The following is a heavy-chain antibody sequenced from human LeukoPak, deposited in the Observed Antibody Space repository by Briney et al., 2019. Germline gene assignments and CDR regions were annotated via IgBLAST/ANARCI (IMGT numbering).Heavy chain of an antibody. Sequence: MSGGSLRLSCAASGFTFSNAWMSWVRQAPGKGLEWVGRIKSKTDGGTTDYAAPVKGRFTISRDDSKNTLYLQMHSLKTEDTAVYYCTTGGIIYDSSGYSHYWGQGTLVTVSS. V-gene: IGHV3-15*01. CDR1: GFTFSNAW. D-gene: IGHD3-22*01. J-gene: IGHJ4*02. CDR2: IKSKTDGGTT. CDR3: TTGGIIYDSSGYSHY.